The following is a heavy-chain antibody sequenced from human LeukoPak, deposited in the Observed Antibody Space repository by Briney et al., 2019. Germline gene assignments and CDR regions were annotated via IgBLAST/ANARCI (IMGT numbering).Heavy chain of an antibody. CDR2: IFYSGST. CDR3: ARDLEKMATIPNWFDP. J-gene: IGHJ5*02. CDR1: SGSISTSNYY. V-gene: IGHV4-39*07. D-gene: IGHD5-24*01. Sequence: SETLSLTCTVSSGSISTSNYYWGWVRQPPGKALEWIGNIFYSGSTYYSPSLKSRVTISLDTSRNQFSLKLSSVTTADTAVYYCARDLEKMATIPNWFDPWGQGTLVTVSS.